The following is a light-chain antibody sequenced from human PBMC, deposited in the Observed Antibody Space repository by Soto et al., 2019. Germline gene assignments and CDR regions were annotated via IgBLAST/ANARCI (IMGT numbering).Light chain of an antibody. J-gene: IGLJ1*01. CDR3: TSYGGSNNYV. CDR2: EVN. V-gene: IGLV2-8*01. Sequence: QSVLTQPPSASGSPGQSVTISCTGSSSDVGGYNYVSWYQQHPGEAPKLVIYEVNKRPSGVPDRFSGSKSGNTASLTVSGLQPEDEADYFCTSYGGSNNYVFGTGTQLTVL. CDR1: SSDVGGYNY.